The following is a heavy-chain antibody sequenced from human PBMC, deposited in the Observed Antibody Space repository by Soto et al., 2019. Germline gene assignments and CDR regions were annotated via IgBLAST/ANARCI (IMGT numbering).Heavy chain of an antibody. CDR1: GGIFGSHG. CDR3: VRDRRIYYSDPHDEFVASDYEV. J-gene: IGHJ3*01. D-gene: IGHD3-22*01. V-gene: IGHV1-69*01. CDR2: FIPIFRTL. Sequence: QVQLIQSEAEVKKPGSSVRVSCTASGGIFGSHGFSWVRQAPGQRLAWVGGFIPIFRTLTYTEKFQARVRIAADEATNTVYLDVSILTSEDTAVYYCVRDRRIYYSDPHDEFVASDYEVWGQGTMVSVSS.